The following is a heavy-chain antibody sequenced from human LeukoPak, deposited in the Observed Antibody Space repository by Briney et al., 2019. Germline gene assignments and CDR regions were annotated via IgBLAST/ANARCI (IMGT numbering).Heavy chain of an antibody. Sequence: ASVKVSSKASGGTFSSYAISWVRQAPGQGLEWMGRIIPILGIANYAQKFQGRVTITADKSTSTAYMELSSLRSEDTAVYYCARGGDDSSGYSAGYWGQGTLVTVSS. J-gene: IGHJ4*02. CDR3: ARGGDDSSGYSAGY. CDR2: IIPILGIA. D-gene: IGHD3-22*01. CDR1: GGTFSSYA. V-gene: IGHV1-69*04.